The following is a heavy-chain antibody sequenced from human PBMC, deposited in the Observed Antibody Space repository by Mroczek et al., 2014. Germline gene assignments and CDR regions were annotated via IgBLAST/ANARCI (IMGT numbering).Heavy chain of an antibody. V-gene: IGHV4-61*02. D-gene: IGHD7-27*01. Sequence: QLHGVRAPGTGEAFTRPLSLTCTVSGGAISSGSYFFNWMRQSAGKGLEWIGRIYTSGSTNYNPSLKSRVTMSIDTSKNQFSLKLNSVTAADTAVYYCARDEGWGQTRIFSKWKFDLWGRGTLVTVSS. CDR2: IYTSGST. CDR3: ARDEGWGQTRIFSKWKFDL. CDR1: GGAISSGSYF. J-gene: IGHJ2*01.